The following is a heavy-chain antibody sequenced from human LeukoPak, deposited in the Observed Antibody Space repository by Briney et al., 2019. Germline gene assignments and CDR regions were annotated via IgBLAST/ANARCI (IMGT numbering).Heavy chain of an antibody. CDR1: GFTFSSYS. J-gene: IGHJ4*02. D-gene: IGHD5-24*01. CDR3: ARDPPMDDEMARIRADDY. Sequence: KPGGSLRLSCAASGFTFSSYSMNWVRQAPGKGLEWVSSISSSSSYIYYADSVKGRFTISRDNAKNSLYLQMNSLRAEDTAVYYCARDPPMDDEMARIRADDYWGQGTLVTVSS. CDR2: ISSSSSYI. V-gene: IGHV3-21*01.